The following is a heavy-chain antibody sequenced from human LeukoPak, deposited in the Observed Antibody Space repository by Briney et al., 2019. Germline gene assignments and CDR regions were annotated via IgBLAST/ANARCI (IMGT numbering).Heavy chain of an antibody. Sequence: GGSLRLSCAASGFTFSTYSMNWVRQAPGKGLEGVSPISSSSTYIYYADSVKGRFTISRDNAKNSLYLQMNSLRAEDTAVYYCARDTTYYYDSSGYYYFDYWGQGTLVTVSS. J-gene: IGHJ4*02. V-gene: IGHV3-21*01. CDR1: GFTFSTYS. CDR3: ARDTTYYYDSSGYYYFDY. CDR2: ISSSSTYI. D-gene: IGHD3-22*01.